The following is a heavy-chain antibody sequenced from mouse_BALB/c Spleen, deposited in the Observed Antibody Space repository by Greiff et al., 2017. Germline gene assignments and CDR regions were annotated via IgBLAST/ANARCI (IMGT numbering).Heavy chain of an antibody. D-gene: IGHD1-2*01. J-gene: IGHJ1*01. CDR2: INPSNGGT. Sequence: EVQLQQSGPELEKPGASVKISCKASGYSFTGYNMNWVKQSNGKSLEWIGEINPSNGGTNFNEKFKSKATLTVDKSSSTAYMQLSSLTSEDSAVYYCTRKLLRLYYWYFDVWGAGTTVTVSS. CDR3: TRKLLRLYYWYFDV. CDR1: GYSFTGYN. V-gene: IGHV1-39*01.